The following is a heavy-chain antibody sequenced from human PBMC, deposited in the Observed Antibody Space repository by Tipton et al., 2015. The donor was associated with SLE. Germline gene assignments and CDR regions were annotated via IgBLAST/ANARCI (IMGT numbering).Heavy chain of an antibody. V-gene: IGHV3-7*01. CDR2: IKEDGSEM. J-gene: IGHJ4*02. Sequence: VQLVQSGGGLVQPGGSLRLSCAASGFIFSRNWMSWVRQAPGKGLEWVANIKEDGSEMYYVDSVKGRFTISRDNAKNSLYLQMNSLRAEDTAVYYCASGDYGSGSYLYYFDYWGQGTLVTVSS. D-gene: IGHD3-10*01. CDR1: GFIFSRNW. CDR3: ASGDYGSGSYLYYFDY.